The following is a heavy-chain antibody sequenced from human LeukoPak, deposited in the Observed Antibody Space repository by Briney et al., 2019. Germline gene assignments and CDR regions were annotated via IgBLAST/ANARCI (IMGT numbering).Heavy chain of an antibody. CDR3: AKYFGGWYEDY. J-gene: IGHJ4*02. CDR1: GFTFSSYA. V-gene: IGHV3-23*01. D-gene: IGHD6-19*01. CDR2: ISGSGSAK. Sequence: GGSLRLSCAASGFTFSSYAMSWVRQAPGKGPEWVSAISGSGSAKYYADSVKGRFTISRDNSKNTLYLQMNSLRAEDTAVYYCAKYFGGWYEDYWGQGTLVTVSS.